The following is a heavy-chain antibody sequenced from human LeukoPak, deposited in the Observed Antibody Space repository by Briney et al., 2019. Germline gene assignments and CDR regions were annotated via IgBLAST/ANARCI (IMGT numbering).Heavy chain of an antibody. V-gene: IGHV3-11*01. Sequence: PGGSLRLSCAASGFTFSDYNMRWIRQAPGKGLEWVSSISRSGSTKYYADSVKGRFTISRDNSKNTLYLQMNSLRAEDTAVYYCAKDLTTYYYGSGSYPIFEYWGQGTLVTVSS. D-gene: IGHD3-10*01. CDR1: GFTFSDYN. CDR3: AKDLTTYYYGSGSYPIFEY. J-gene: IGHJ4*02. CDR2: ISRSGSTK.